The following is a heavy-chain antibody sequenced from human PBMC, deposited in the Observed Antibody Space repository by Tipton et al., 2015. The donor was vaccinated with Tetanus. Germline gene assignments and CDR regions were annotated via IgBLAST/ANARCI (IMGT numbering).Heavy chain of an antibody. D-gene: IGHD6-19*01. Sequence: QVQLVQSGPEVKPSQTLSLTCAISGDSVSSNSAAWNWIRQSPSRGLEWLGRTYFRSKWYNDYAVSLESRITIIPDTSKNQFSLQLKSLTPEDTGIYFCARGWGSGWPFDCWGQGTLVTVSS. CDR1: GDSVSSNSAA. J-gene: IGHJ4*02. CDR3: ARGWGSGWPFDC. CDR2: TYFRSKWYN. V-gene: IGHV6-1*01.